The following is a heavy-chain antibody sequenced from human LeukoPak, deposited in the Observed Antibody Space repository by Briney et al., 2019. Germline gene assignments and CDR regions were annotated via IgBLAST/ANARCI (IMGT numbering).Heavy chain of an antibody. CDR1: GGSISSGDHY. Sequence: SQTLSLTCTVSGGSISSGDHYWSWIRQSPGRGLESIAYTSYSGSAYYNPSLMGRITMSVDTSKNQFSLKLTSVTAADTAVYYCARGRGYGYGIDYWGKGILVTVSS. CDR3: ARGRGYGYGIDY. D-gene: IGHD5-18*01. V-gene: IGHV4-30-4*01. J-gene: IGHJ4*02. CDR2: TSYSGSA.